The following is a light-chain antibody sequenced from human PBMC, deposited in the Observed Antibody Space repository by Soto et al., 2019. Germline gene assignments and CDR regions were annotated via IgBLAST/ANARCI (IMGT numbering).Light chain of an antibody. CDR2: YDD. V-gene: IGLV1-36*01. CDR3: AAWDDSLNVLV. CDR1: SSNIGNNA. J-gene: IGLJ3*02. Sequence: QSVLTQPPSVSEAPRQRVTISCSGSSSNIGNNAVNWYQQLPGKAPKLLIYYDDLLPSGVSDRFSGSKSGTSASLAISGLQSGDEADYYCAAWDDSLNVLVFGGGTKVTVL.